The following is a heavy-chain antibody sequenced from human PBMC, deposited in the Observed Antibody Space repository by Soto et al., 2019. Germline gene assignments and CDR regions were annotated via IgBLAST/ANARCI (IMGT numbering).Heavy chain of an antibody. V-gene: IGHV1-58*01. J-gene: IGHJ5*02. CDR2: IVVGSGNT. CDR1: GFTFTSSA. D-gene: IGHD2-2*01. CDR3: AAARGGDCSSTSCYNWFDP. Sequence: GASVKVSCKASGFTFTSSAVQWVRQARGQRLEWIGWIVVGSGNTNYAQKFQEKITITRDMSTSTAYMELSSLRSEDTAVYYCAAARGGDCSSTSCYNWFDPWGQGTLVTVS.